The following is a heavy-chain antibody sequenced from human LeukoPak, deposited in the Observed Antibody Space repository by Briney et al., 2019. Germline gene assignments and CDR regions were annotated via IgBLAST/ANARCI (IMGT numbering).Heavy chain of an antibody. J-gene: IGHJ2*01. CDR2: ISAYNGNT. V-gene: IGHV1-18*01. CDR3: ARDGGPDYGDYHRPGYFDL. CDR1: GYSFTKYA. Sequence: GASVKVSCKASGYSFTKYAMNWVRQAPGQGLEWMGWISAYNGNTNYAQKLQGRVTMTTDTSTSTAYMELRSLRSDDTAVYYCARDGGPDYGDYHRPGYFDLWGRGTLVTVSS. D-gene: IGHD4-17*01.